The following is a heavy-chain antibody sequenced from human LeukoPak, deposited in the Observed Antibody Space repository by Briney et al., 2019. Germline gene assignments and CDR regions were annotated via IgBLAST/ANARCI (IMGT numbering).Heavy chain of an antibody. V-gene: IGHV5-10-1*01. CDR2: IDPSDSYI. J-gene: IGHJ4*02. CDR1: GYSYTNYC. Sequence: GESLKISCKGSGYSYTNYCISWARQMPGKGLEWMGRIDPSDSYIKHSPSFQGHVSISADKSVSTAYLQWSSLKASDSAMYYCARQPRGTVVFDYWGQGTLVTVSS. D-gene: IGHD4-23*01. CDR3: ARQPRGTVVFDY.